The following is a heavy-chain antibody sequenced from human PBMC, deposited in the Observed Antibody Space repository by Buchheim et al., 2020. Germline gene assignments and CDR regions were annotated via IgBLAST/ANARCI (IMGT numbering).Heavy chain of an antibody. CDR3: ARVRPSMVRGVTFDY. J-gene: IGHJ4*02. CDR1: GFTFSSYW. Sequence: EVQLVESGGGLVQPGGSLRLSCAASGFTFSSYWMHWVRQAPGKGLVWVSRINSDGSSTSYADSVKGRFTISRDKAKKKLYLQMNNLRAEDTAVYYCARVRPSMVRGVTFDYWGQGTL. V-gene: IGHV3-74*01. CDR2: INSDGSST. D-gene: IGHD3-10*01.